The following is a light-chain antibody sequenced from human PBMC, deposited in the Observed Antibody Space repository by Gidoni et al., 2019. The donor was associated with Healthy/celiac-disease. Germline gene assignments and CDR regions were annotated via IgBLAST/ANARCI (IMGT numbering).Light chain of an antibody. Sequence: DIVMTQSRASLAVSMGERATLNCKSSQSVLYSSNNKNYFAWYQQKPGQPPKLLISWAFTRESGVPDRFSGSGSGTDFTLTISSLQAEDVAVYYCQQYYSTPLTFGGGTKVEIK. CDR2: WAF. V-gene: IGKV4-1*01. CDR3: QQYYSTPLT. CDR1: QSVLYSSNNKNY. J-gene: IGKJ4*01.